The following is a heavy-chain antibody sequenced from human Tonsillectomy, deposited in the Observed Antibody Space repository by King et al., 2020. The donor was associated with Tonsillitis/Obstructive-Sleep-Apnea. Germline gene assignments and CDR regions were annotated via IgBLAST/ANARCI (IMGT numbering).Heavy chain of an antibody. Sequence: VQLVESGGGEVQPGRSLRLSCAASGFTFSNHGMHWVRQAPGKGLECVAIISYDGSNKYYADSVKGRFTISRDNSKNLLYLQMNSLRAEDTAVYYCAKSPPKHYYYYYYMDVWGKGTTVTVSS. CDR1: GFTFSNHG. CDR2: ISYDGSNK. V-gene: IGHV3-30*18. J-gene: IGHJ6*03. CDR3: AKSPPKHYYYYYYMDV.